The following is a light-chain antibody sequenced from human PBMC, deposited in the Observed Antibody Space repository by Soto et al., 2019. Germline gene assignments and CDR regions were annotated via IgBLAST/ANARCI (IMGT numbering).Light chain of an antibody. CDR1: NSNIGRYY. CDR2: SDD. V-gene: IGLV1-44*01. CDR3: PAWDDNLNGPL. J-gene: IGLJ3*02. Sequence: QSALTQPPSLSGTPGQRVTISCSGSNSNIGRYYVNWHQHFPGTAPKILIYSDDARPSGVPDRFSGSKSGTTASLAISGLESGDEAEYYCPAWDDNLNGPLFGGGTKLTVL.